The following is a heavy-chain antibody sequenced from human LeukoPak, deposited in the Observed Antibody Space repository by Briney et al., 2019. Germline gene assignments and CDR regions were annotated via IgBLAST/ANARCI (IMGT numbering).Heavy chain of an antibody. CDR2: IYYSGST. Sequence: SETLSLTCTVSGGSISSYYWTWIRQPPGKGLEWIGYIYYSGSTKYNPSLKSRVTISVDTSKNQFSPKLSSVIAADTAVYYCARLDSSGCLSVWGHGTLVTVSS. V-gene: IGHV4-59*08. CDR1: GGSISSYY. D-gene: IGHD6-19*01. CDR3: ARLDSSGCLSV. J-gene: IGHJ4*01.